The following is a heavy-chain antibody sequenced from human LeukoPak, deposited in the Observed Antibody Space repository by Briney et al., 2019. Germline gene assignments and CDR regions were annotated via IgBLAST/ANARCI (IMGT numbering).Heavy chain of an antibody. D-gene: IGHD2-8*02. Sequence: SVKVSCKASGGTFISYAISWVRQAPGQGLEWMGGIIPIFGTANYAQKFQGRVTITADESTSTAYMELSSLRSEDTAVYYCARSGGTRNYYYYGMDVWGQGTTVTVSS. CDR3: ARSGGTRNYYYYGMDV. CDR2: IIPIFGTA. CDR1: GGTFISYA. J-gene: IGHJ6*02. V-gene: IGHV1-69*13.